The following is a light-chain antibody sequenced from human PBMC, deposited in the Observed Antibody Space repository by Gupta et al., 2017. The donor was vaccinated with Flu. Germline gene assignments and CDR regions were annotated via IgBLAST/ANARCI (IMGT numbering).Light chain of an antibody. CDR3: QQDGSSRYS. Sequence: IVLTHSPDTLSLSPGERATLSCRASQSVSSTYLAWYQQKPGQAPRLLMYGASNRAIGIPDRFSGSGSGTDFTLTIRGLEPEDFAVYYCQQDGSSRYSFGQGTKLEI. J-gene: IGKJ2*03. CDR2: GAS. CDR1: QSVSSTY. V-gene: IGKV3-20*01.